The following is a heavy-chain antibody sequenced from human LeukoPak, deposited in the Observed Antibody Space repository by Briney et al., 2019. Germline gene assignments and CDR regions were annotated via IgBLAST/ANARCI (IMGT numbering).Heavy chain of an antibody. D-gene: IGHD2-2*01. CDR1: GYTFNRYY. Sequence: ASVKVSCKASGYTFNRYYMHWVRQAPGQGLEWMGLINPSGGSTNYAQMFQGRVTMTRDTSTSTIYMELNSLRAEDTAVYFCAKAAQLLPAATLLYYYYGMELWGQGTTVTVSS. CDR2: INPSGGST. V-gene: IGHV1-46*02. CDR3: AKAAQLLPAATLLYYYYGMEL. J-gene: IGHJ6*02.